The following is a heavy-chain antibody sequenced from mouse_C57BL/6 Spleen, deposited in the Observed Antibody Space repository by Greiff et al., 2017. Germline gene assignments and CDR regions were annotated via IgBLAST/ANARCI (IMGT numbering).Heavy chain of an antibody. CDR2: TIYDGIN. CDR3: AREEGFSWFAY. Sequence: VQLQQSGPGLVKPSQSLSLTCSVTGFSITSGYYWNWIRQFPGNKLEWMGYTIYDGINNYNPSLQNRMSITRAPSKNQFSLKLNSVATEETATYVCAREEGFSWFAYWGQGTLVTVSA. CDR1: GFSITSGYY. V-gene: IGHV3-6*01. J-gene: IGHJ3*01.